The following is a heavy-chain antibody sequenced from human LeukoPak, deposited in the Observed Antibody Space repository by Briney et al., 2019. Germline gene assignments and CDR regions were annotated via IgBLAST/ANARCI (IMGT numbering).Heavy chain of an antibody. D-gene: IGHD1-26*01. J-gene: IGHJ4*02. CDR2: IRSDGSIT. CDR3: ARDGRSGNFDK. V-gene: IGHV3-74*01. CDR1: GFTFSGYW. Sequence: PERSLRLSCAASGFTFSGYWMHWIRQAPGKGLAWVSVIRSDGSITTYADSVKGRFTISRDTAKNTLYLQMNSLRAEDTAVYYCARDGRSGNFDKWGQGTLVSVSS.